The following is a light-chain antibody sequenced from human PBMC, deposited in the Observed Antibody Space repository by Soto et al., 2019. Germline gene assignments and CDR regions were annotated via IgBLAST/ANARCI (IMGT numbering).Light chain of an antibody. CDR2: KIS. Sequence: VMTQTPLSSPVTLGQPASISCRSSQSLVHNDLNTYLSWFQQRPGQSPRLLIFKISNRFSGVTDRFSGSGAGTDFTLKISRVEPEDVWVYYCRQTPQFPYTLGQGNKLGSK. CDR3: RQTPQFPYT. CDR1: QSLVHNDLNTY. J-gene: IGKJ2*01. V-gene: IGKV2-24*01.